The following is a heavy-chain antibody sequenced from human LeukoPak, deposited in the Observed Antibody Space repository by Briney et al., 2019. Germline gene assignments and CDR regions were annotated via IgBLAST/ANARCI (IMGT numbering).Heavy chain of an antibody. Sequence: SETLSLTCAVYGGSFSGYYWSWIRQPPGKGLEWIGEINHSGSTNYNPSLKSRVTISVDTSKNQFSLKLSSVTAADTAVYYCASIGGSGGDYWGQGTLVTVSS. CDR2: INHSGST. CDR1: GGSFSGYY. CDR3: ASIGGSGGDY. D-gene: IGHD2-15*01. V-gene: IGHV4-34*01. J-gene: IGHJ4*02.